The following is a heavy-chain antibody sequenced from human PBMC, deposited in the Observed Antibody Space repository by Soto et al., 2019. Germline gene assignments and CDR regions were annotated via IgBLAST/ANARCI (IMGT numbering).Heavy chain of an antibody. V-gene: IGHV1-2*04. CDR3: ARSSSGWYYYYGMDV. Sequence: ASVKVSFKTSGYTFTGYYMHWVRQATGQGLEWMGWINPNSGGTNYAQKFQGWVTMTRDTSISTAYMELSRLRSDDTAVYYCARSSSGWYYYYGMDVWGQGTTVTVSS. CDR1: GYTFTGYY. D-gene: IGHD6-19*01. J-gene: IGHJ6*02. CDR2: INPNSGGT.